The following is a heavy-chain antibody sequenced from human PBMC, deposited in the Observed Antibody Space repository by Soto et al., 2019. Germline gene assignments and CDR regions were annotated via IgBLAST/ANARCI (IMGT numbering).Heavy chain of an antibody. CDR1: GYTFTSYG. D-gene: IGHD3-16*01. CDR2: ISAYNGNT. J-gene: IGHJ6*02. CDR3: ARPRTALGDYYSYGMDV. Sequence: ASVKGSCKASGYTFTSYGISWVRQAPGQGLEWMGWISAYNGNTNYAQRLQGRVTMTTDTSTSTAYMELRSLRSDDTAVYYCARPRTALGDYYSYGMDVWGQGTTVTVSS. V-gene: IGHV1-18*01.